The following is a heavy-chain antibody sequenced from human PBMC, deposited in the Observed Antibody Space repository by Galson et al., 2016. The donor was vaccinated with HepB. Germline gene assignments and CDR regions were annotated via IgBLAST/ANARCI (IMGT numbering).Heavy chain of an antibody. CDR3: TTDNGRLAFDV. Sequence: SLRLSCAVSQLPLTNAWMSWVRQAPGKGLEWVGRIKNKVDGGTIDYAAPVRGRFTISIDDSKNTLRLQMNSLKTEDTAVYYCTTDNGRLAFDVWGPGTKVTVSS. CDR1: QLPLTNAW. CDR2: IKNKVDGGTI. J-gene: IGHJ3*01. D-gene: IGHD2-8*01. V-gene: IGHV3-15*01.